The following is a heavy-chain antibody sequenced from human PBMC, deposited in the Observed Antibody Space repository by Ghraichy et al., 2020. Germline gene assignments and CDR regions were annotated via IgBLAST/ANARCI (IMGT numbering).Heavy chain of an antibody. CDR1: GYTFTAYY. CDR3: ARDFFSSITAPNYYFGMDV. Sequence: ASVKVSCKASGYTFTAYYMNWVRQAPGQGLEWMGRISPNSGDTNYAQKFQGRVTMTRDTSISTVYMELSRLRSDDTAVYYCARDFFSSITAPNYYFGMDVWGQGTTVTVCS. J-gene: IGHJ6*02. V-gene: IGHV1-2*06. D-gene: IGHD6-6*01. CDR2: ISPNSGDT.